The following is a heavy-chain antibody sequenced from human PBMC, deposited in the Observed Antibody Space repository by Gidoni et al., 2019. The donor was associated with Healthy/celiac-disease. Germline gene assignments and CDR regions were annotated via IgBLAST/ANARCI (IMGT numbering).Heavy chain of an antibody. CDR1: GGSMSSDY. Sequence: QVQLQESGPGLVKPSETLSLTCTFSGGSMSSDYWSWIRQPPGKGLEWIGYIYYSGSTNYTPSLKSRVTISVDTSKNQFSLKLSSVTAADTAVYYCARHSAFLGWFDPWGQGTLVTVSS. V-gene: IGHV4-59*08. J-gene: IGHJ5*02. CDR2: IYYSGST. CDR3: ARHSAFLGWFDP. D-gene: IGHD3-3*02.